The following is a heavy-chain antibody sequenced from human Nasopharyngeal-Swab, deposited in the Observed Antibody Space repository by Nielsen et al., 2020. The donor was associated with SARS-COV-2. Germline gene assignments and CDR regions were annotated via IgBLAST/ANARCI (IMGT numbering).Heavy chain of an antibody. V-gene: IGHV3-23*01. D-gene: IGHD3-10*01. CDR2: ISVNGAST. CDR1: GFTSSSYA. J-gene: IGHJ6*03. CDR3: AKRVAGKYYYMDV. Sequence: GGSLRLSSVASGFTSSSYAITWVRQATGKGLEWVSSISVNGASTYYAGSVKGLFTISRDNSRNTLYLQLNSLRAEDTAIYYCAKRVAGKYYYMDVWGKGTTVTVSS.